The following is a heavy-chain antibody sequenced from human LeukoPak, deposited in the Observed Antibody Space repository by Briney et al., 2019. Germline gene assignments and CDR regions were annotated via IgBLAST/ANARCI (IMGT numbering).Heavy chain of an antibody. D-gene: IGHD4-17*01. CDR3: ARGVTTVTTWWFDP. CDR1: GYTFTSSD. V-gene: IGHV1-8*01. Sequence: APVKVSCKASGYTFTSSDINWVRQATGQGLEWMGWMNPNSGNTGYAQKFQGRVTMTRNTSISTAYMELSSLRSEDTAVYYCARGVTTVTTWWFDPWGQGTLVTVSS. CDR2: MNPNSGNT. J-gene: IGHJ5*02.